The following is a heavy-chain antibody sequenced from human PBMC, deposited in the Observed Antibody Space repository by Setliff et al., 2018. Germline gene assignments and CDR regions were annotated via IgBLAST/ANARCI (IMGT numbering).Heavy chain of an antibody. Sequence: SETLSLTCTVSGASITSGVYYWAWIRQPPGKGLEWIGRIYHRGDTYYNASLKSRLTISVDTSKNQVSLNLRSVTAADTAVYYCARTGTYRYFDYWGRGTLVTVSS. CDR2: IYHRGDT. V-gene: IGHV4-39*01. D-gene: IGHD1-1*01. J-gene: IGHJ4*02. CDR3: ARTGTYRYFDY. CDR1: GASITSGVYY.